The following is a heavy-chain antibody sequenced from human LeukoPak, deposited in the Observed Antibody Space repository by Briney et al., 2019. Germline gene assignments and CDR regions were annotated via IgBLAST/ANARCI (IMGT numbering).Heavy chain of an antibody. CDR3: ARERGIAAAH. J-gene: IGHJ4*02. CDR1: GFTFSDHA. V-gene: IGHV3-23*01. Sequence: GGSLRLSCVASGFTFSDHAMTWVRQLPGTGLEWVSSISGSNAVSWYADSVKGRFTISRDNYKNTVFLQMNSLRVEDTAVYYCARERGIAAAHWGQGTLVTVSS. D-gene: IGHD6-13*01. CDR2: ISGSNAVS.